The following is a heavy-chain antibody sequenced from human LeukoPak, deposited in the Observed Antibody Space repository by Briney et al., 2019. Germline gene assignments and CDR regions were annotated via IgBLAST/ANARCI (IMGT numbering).Heavy chain of an antibody. D-gene: IGHD1-26*01. Sequence: GGSLRLSCIASGFTFSDYWMHWVRQAPGKGLEWVAVISYDGSNKYYADSVKGRFTISRDNSKNTLYLQMNSLRAEDTAVYYCARDPGLVYYYYGMDVWGQGTTVTVSS. CDR1: GFTFSDYW. CDR3: ARDPGLVYYYYGMDV. J-gene: IGHJ6*02. V-gene: IGHV3-30-3*01. CDR2: ISYDGSNK.